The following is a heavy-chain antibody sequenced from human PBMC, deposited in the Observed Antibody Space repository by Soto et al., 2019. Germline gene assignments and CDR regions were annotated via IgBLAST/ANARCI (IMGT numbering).Heavy chain of an antibody. J-gene: IGHJ4*02. CDR3: ARHDNDYIWGSYRYRPFDY. V-gene: IGHV4-39*01. CDR1: GGSISSSNYY. CDR2: IYYSGST. Sequence: TLSLPCPVSGGSISSSNYYWGLIRKPTGKGLEWIGSIYYSGSTYYNPSLKSRVTISVDTSKNQFSLKLSSVTAADTAVYYCARHDNDYIWGSYRYRPFDYWGQGTLVTVSS. D-gene: IGHD3-16*02.